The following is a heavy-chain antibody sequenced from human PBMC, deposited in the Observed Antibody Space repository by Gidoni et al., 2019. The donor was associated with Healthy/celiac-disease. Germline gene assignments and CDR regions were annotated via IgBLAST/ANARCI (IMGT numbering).Heavy chain of an antibody. CDR3: ARIRSSYGRGGGYYYYGMDV. D-gene: IGHD5-18*01. CDR2: IDWDDDK. Sequence: QVTLRESGPALVKPTQTLTLTCTFSGFSLSTSGMCVSWIRQPPGKALEWLALIDWDDDKYYSTSLKTRLTISKDTSKNQEVLTMTNMDPVDTATYYCARIRSSYGRGGGYYYYGMDVWGQGTTVTVSS. V-gene: IGHV2-70*01. CDR1: GFSLSTSGMC. J-gene: IGHJ6*02.